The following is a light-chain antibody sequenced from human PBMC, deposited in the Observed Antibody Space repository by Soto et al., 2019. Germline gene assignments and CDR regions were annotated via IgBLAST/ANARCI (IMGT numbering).Light chain of an antibody. Sequence: EIVLTQSPGTLSLSPGERATLSCRASQSVSSSYLAWYQQKPGQAPRLLIYGASRRATGIPDSFSGSGSGTVFTLTISRLEPEDFAVYYCPQYGTEPAFGQGTKVDIK. J-gene: IGKJ1*01. CDR1: QSVSSSY. CDR2: GAS. CDR3: PQYGTEPA. V-gene: IGKV3-20*01.